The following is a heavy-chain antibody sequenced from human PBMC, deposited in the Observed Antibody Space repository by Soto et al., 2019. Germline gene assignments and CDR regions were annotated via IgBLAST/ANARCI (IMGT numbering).Heavy chain of an antibody. CDR1: GFSFGDYY. CDR3: ARDVDADFRTDFDY. CDR2: ISGNGEII. J-gene: IGHJ4*02. Sequence: PGGSLRLSCAASGFSFGDYYIHWVRRAPGKGLEWISYISGNGEIIQYAASARGRFTISRDNAENSVYLEMDSLRAEDTALYYCARDVDADFRTDFDYWGRGTLVTASP. D-gene: IGHD4-17*01. V-gene: IGHV3-11*01.